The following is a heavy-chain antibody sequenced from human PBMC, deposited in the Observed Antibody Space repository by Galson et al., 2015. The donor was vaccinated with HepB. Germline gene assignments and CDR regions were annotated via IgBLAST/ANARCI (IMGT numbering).Heavy chain of an antibody. D-gene: IGHD3-3*02. V-gene: IGHV1-18*04. Sequence: SVKVSCKAFGYTFTSHTFSWVRQAPGQGLEWMGWISAYNGNTNYAQKFQGRVTMTTDTSESTAYMELRSLRSDDTAVYYCARYLSLDYWGQGALVTVSS. CDR3: ARYLSLDY. CDR2: ISAYNGNT. J-gene: IGHJ4*02. CDR1: GYTFTSHT.